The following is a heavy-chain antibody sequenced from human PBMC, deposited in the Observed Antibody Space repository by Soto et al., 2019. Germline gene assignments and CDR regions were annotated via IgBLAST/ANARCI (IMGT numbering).Heavy chain of an antibody. CDR1: GLTFRSYW. CDR2: INGDGSVA. J-gene: IGHJ4*02. CDR3: AKESGFSYGDPVDY. V-gene: IGHV3-74*03. D-gene: IGHD5-18*01. Sequence: PGESLKISCASSGLTFRSYWMHWVRQAPGKGLVWVSRINGDGSVAMYADSVKGRFTISRDNSKNILYLHMNSLRAEDTAVYYCAKESGFSYGDPVDYWGQGTLVTVSS.